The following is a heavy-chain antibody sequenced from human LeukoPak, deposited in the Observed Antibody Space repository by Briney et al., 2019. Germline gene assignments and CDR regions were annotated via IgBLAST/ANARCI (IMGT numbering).Heavy chain of an antibody. Sequence: GGSLRLSCEASGFSFSMYWMAWVRQAPGKGLEWVAVIWYDGSNKYYADSVKGRFTISRDNSKNTLYLQMNSLRAEDTAVYYCAREEFDYWGQGTLVTVSS. V-gene: IGHV3-33*07. CDR3: AREEFDY. CDR2: IWYDGSNK. J-gene: IGHJ4*02. CDR1: GFSFSMYW.